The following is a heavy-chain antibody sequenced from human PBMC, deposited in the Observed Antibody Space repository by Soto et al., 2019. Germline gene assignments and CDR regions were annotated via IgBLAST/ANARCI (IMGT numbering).Heavy chain of an antibody. D-gene: IGHD3-16*01. CDR3: PSTDLKRFLREDGTY. Sequence: PGGSLRLSCAASGFTFSSYPMNWIRQAPEKGLEWVSTISGSGGSTYYADSVRGRFTISRDNSKNTLYLQINSLRGEDTAVYYCPSTDLKRFLREDGTYWGQGTLVTVSS. V-gene: IGHV3-23*01. CDR2: ISGSGGST. CDR1: GFTFSSYP. J-gene: IGHJ4*02.